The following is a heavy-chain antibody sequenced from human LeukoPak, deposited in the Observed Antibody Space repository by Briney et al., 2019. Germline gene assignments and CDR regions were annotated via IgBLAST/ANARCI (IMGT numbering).Heavy chain of an antibody. CDR3: AKDLGYCSGGSCYP. D-gene: IGHD2-15*01. V-gene: IGHV3-23*01. CDR1: GFTFSSYA. CDR2: ISGSGGST. Sequence: GGSLRPSCAASGFTFSSYAMSWVRQAPGKGLEWVSAISGSGGSTYYADSVKGRFTISRDNSKNTLYLQMNSLRAEDTAVYYCAKDLGYCSGGSCYPWGQGTLVTVSS. J-gene: IGHJ5*02.